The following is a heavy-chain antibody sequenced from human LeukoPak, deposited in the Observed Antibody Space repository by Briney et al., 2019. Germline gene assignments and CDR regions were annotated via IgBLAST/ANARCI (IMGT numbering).Heavy chain of an antibody. J-gene: IGHJ6*04. Sequence: PSETLSLTCAVSGYSIVSGYYWGWIRQPPGKGLEWIGSIYHSGSTYYNPSLKSRVTISVDTSKNHFSLKLSSVNAADPAVYYCERDRSKNDGYCSGGSCFTDYYYYGMDVWGKGTTVTVSS. D-gene: IGHD2-15*01. CDR3: ERDRSKNDGYCSGGSCFTDYYYYGMDV. CDR2: IYHSGST. CDR1: GYSIVSGYY. V-gene: IGHV4-38-2*02.